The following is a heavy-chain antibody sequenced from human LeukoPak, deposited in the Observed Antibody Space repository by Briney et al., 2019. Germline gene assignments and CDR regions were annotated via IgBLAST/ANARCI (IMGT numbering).Heavy chain of an antibody. V-gene: IGHV3-9*01. D-gene: IGHD3-22*01. Sequence: GGSLRLSCAASGFTFSSYSMNWVRQAPGKGLEWVSGITWNRGSIGYADSVKGRFTISRDNAKKSLYLQMNSLRAEDTALYYCAKDRDYYDSSGYVFDIWGQGTMVTVSS. J-gene: IGHJ3*02. CDR3: AKDRDYYDSSGYVFDI. CDR2: ITWNRGSI. CDR1: GFTFSSYS.